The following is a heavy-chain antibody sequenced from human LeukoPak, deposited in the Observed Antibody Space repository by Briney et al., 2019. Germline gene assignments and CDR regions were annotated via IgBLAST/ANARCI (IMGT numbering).Heavy chain of an antibody. J-gene: IGHJ5*01. CDR1: GYTFTGYY. CDR3: AREAVLRYLTYNWFDP. V-gene: IGHV1-2*02. D-gene: IGHD3-9*01. Sequence: ASVKVSCKASGYTFTGYYMHWVRQAPGQGLEWMGWINPNSGGTNYAQKFQGRVTMTRDMSISTAYMELSRLRSDDTAVYYCAREAVLRYLTYNWFDPWGQGTLVTVSS. CDR2: INPNSGGT.